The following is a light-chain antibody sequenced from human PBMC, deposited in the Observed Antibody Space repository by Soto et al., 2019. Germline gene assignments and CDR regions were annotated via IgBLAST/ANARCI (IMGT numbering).Light chain of an antibody. J-gene: IGKJ5*01. CDR1: QSVRSY. V-gene: IGKV3-11*01. Sequence: EIVLTQSPGTLSLSPGERATLSCRTSQSVRSYLAWYQQKPGQAPRLLIYDTYNRATGIPARFSGSGSETDFTLPIDSLEPEDIGVYYCQQRFAWPPLPFAQGTRLEI. CDR3: QQRFAWPPLP. CDR2: DTY.